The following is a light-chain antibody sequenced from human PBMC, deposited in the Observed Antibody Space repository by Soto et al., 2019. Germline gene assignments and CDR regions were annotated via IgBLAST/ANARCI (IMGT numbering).Light chain of an antibody. Sequence: DIQMTQSPVSLSASVGDRVTITCRASETISTFLNWYQQKPGKAPKVLIFAASSLQSGVPSRFSGSGSGTEFTLTISSLQPDDFATYYCQQYNSYSETFGQGTKVDIK. V-gene: IGKV1-5*01. CDR3: QQYNSYSET. CDR1: ETISTF. CDR2: AAS. J-gene: IGKJ1*01.